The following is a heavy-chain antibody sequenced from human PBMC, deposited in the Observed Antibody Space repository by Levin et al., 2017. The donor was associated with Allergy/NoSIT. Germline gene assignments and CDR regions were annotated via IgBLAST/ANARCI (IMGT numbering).Heavy chain of an antibody. V-gene: IGHV3-53*01. CDR2: IYRGGDT. CDR1: GFTVSDNY. J-gene: IGHJ6*02. CDR3: ARVTQYASRAGAWFYYYGLDV. D-gene: IGHD3-10*01. Sequence: PGGSLRLSCAVSGFTVSDNYMTWVRQAPGKGLEWVSIIYRGGDTYYADSVKGRFTISRDSSKNTLFLQMSSLRAEDTAVYYCARVTQYASRAGAWFYYYGLDVWGQGTTVTVSS.